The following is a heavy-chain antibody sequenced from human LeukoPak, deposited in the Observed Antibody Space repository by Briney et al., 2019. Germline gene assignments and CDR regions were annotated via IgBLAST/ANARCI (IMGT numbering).Heavy chain of an antibody. Sequence: PSETLSLTCTVSGGSISSYYWSWIRQPPGKGPEWIGYIYYSGSTNYNPSLKSRVTISVDTSKNQFSLKLSSVTAADTAVYYCARSGSGSYFDDAFDIWGQGTMVTVSS. CDR2: IYYSGST. D-gene: IGHD3-10*01. V-gene: IGHV4-59*01. J-gene: IGHJ3*02. CDR3: ARSGSGSYFDDAFDI. CDR1: GGSISSYY.